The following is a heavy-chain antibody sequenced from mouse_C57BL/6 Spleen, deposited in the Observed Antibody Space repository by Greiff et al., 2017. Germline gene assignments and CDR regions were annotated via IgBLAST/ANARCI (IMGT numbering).Heavy chain of an antibody. V-gene: IGHV1-74*01. CDR1: GYTFTSYW. J-gene: IGHJ2*01. CDR2: IHPSDSDT. D-gene: IGHD2-5*01. Sequence: VQLQQPGAELVKPGASVKVSCKASGYTFTSYWMHWVKQRPGPGLEWIGRIHPSDSDTNYTQKFKGKATLTVDKHYSTAYMQLSSLTSEDSAVYYWAIPPLAYSSNYYFDYWGQGTTLTVSS. CDR3: AIPPLAYSSNYYFDY.